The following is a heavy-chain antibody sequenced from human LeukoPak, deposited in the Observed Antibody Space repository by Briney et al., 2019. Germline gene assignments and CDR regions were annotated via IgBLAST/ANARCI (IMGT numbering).Heavy chain of an antibody. V-gene: IGHV1-2*06. J-gene: IGHJ4*02. Sequence: GASVKVSCKASGYTFTGYYLHWVRQVPGQGLEWMGRINPSSGDTNYTQTFQGRVTMTRETSVRTAFLELSGLRSDDTAVYYCARYSDNTYYFDFWGQGTLVTVSS. CDR1: GYTFTGYY. CDR3: ARYSDNTYYFDF. D-gene: IGHD3-22*01. CDR2: INPSSGDT.